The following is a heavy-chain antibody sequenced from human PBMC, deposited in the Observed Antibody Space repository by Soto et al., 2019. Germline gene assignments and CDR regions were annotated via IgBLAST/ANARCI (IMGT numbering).Heavy chain of an antibody. D-gene: IGHD3-10*01. Sequence: SETLSLTCAISGDSVSSDITSWNWIRQSPSRGLEWLGRTYYRSKWFHDYAASVKSRITINPDTSKNQFSLELNSMTPEDTAVYYCARGNALDVWGQGTVVTVSS. CDR1: GDSVSSDITS. J-gene: IGHJ3*01. V-gene: IGHV6-1*01. CDR2: TYYRSKWFH. CDR3: ARGNALDV.